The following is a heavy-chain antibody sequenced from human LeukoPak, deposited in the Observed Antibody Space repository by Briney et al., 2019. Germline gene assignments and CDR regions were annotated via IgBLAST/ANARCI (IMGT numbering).Heavy chain of an antibody. CDR2: INPSGGST. D-gene: IGHD3-10*01. V-gene: IGHV1-46*01. J-gene: IGHJ3*02. Sequence: ASVKVSCKASGYTFTSYYMHWVRQAPGQGLEWMGIINPSGGSTSYAQKFQGRVTMTRDTSISTAYMELSRLRSDDTAVYYCARPLLWFGELTFDAFDIWGQGTMVTVSS. CDR3: ARPLLWFGELTFDAFDI. CDR1: GYTFTSYY.